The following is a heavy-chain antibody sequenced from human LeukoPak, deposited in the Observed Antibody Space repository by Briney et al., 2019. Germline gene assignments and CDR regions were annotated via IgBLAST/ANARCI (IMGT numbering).Heavy chain of an antibody. J-gene: IGHJ3*02. CDR2: INHSGST. Sequence: SETLSLTCAVYGGSFSGYYWSWIRQPPGKGLEWIGEINHSGSTNYNPSLKSRVTISVDTSKNQFSLKLRSVTAADTAVYYCATDTLKSFDIWGQGTMVTVSS. CDR3: ATDTLKSFDI. V-gene: IGHV4-34*01. CDR1: GGSFSGYY.